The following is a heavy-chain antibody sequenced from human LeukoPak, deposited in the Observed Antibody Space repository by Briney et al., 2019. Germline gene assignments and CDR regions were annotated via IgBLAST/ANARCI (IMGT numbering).Heavy chain of an antibody. CDR3: ARRSDYMDY. V-gene: IGHV4-59*01. CDR1: GASISGWY. CDR2: VYGSGYT. J-gene: IGHJ4*02. Sequence: SETLSLTCTVSGASISGWYWSWIRQPPRKGLEWIGYVYGSGYTNYNPSLKSRVTISVDTSKKQSSLKLTSVTAADTAVYYCARRSDYMDYWGQGTLVTVSS.